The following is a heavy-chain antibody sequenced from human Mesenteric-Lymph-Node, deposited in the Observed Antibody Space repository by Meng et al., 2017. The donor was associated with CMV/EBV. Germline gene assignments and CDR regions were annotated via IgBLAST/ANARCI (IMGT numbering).Heavy chain of an antibody. CDR3: SVLTGPFDF. D-gene: IGHD3-9*01. Sequence: VACADSDASIISGDCGTGGRQSPGKELEWIGEIYYTGSTNYNPSLKGRVTMSIDKSKDQYSLQLTSVTAADTAIYYCSVLTGPFDFWGHGKMVTVSS. V-gene: IGHV4-4*02. CDR1: DASIISGDC. J-gene: IGHJ3*01. CDR2: IYYTGST.